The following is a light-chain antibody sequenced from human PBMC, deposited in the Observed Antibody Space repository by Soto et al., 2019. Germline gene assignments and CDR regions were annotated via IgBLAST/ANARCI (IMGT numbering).Light chain of an antibody. J-gene: IGKJ1*01. V-gene: IGKV3-11*01. CDR3: QHYGSSRT. Sequence: EIVLTQSPATRSLSPGERATLSCRASQSVSSYLAWYQQKPGQAPRLLIYDASNRATGIPARFSGSGPGTDFTLTISSLEPEDFAVYYCQHYGSSRTFGQGTKVDNK. CDR2: DAS. CDR1: QSVSSY.